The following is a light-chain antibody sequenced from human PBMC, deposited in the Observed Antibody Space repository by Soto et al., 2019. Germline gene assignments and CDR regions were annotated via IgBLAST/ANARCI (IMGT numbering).Light chain of an antibody. CDR3: QQYNTYALT. CDR2: KAS. Sequence: DIQMTQSPSTLSASVGDRVTITCRASQSSSTRLDWYQQKPGQATKLLIYKASSLESGVPSRFSGSGSGTEFTLTISSLQPDDFATYYCQQYNTYALTFGGGTTVEIK. J-gene: IGKJ4*02. V-gene: IGKV1-5*03. CDR1: QSSSTR.